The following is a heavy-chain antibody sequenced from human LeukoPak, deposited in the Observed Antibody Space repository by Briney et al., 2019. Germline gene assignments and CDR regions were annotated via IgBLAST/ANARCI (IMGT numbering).Heavy chain of an antibody. Sequence: GSSVKVSCKASGGTFSSYAISWVRQAPGQGLEWMGRIIPILGIANYAQKFQGRVTITADKSTSTAYMELSSLRSEDTAVYYCARVGGAYYYDSSGYPEYFQHWGQGTLVTVSS. CDR1: GGTFSSYA. V-gene: IGHV1-69*04. D-gene: IGHD3-22*01. J-gene: IGHJ1*01. CDR2: IIPILGIA. CDR3: ARVGGAYYYDSSGYPEYFQH.